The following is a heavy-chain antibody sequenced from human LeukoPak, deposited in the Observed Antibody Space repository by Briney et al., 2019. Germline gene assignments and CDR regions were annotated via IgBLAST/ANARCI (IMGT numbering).Heavy chain of an antibody. J-gene: IGHJ4*02. CDR1: GGSLSNYY. V-gene: IGHV4-59*01. CDR2: IYYTGRT. CDR3: ARVPGNFHYYFDS. D-gene: IGHD1-7*01. Sequence: SETLSLTCAVSGGSLSNYYLSWIRQPPGKGLELIGYIYYTGRTTFNPSLKSRVTISVDTSKNQASLRLASVTAADTAVYYCARVPGNFHYYFDSWGQGTLVTVSS.